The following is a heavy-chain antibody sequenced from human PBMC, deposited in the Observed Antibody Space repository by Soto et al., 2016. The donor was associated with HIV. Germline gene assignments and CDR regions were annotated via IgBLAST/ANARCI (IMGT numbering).Heavy chain of an antibody. V-gene: IGHV3-23*01. CDR1: GFTFSSYA. CDR2: ISGSGGST. Sequence: EVQLLESGGGLVQPGGSLRLSCAASGFTFSSYAMSWVRQAPGKGLEWVSAISGSGGSTYYADSVKGRFTISRDNSKNTLYLQMNSLRAEDTAVYYCAKDRVGAFPLYYGMDVWGQGTTVTVSS. J-gene: IGHJ6*02. D-gene: IGHD1-26*01. CDR3: AKDRVGAFPLYYGMDV.